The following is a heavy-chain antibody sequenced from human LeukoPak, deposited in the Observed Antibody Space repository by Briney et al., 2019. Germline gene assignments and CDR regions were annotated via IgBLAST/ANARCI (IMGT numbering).Heavy chain of an antibody. J-gene: IGHJ4*02. D-gene: IGHD3-10*01. CDR3: ARGSLRYFDY. CDR2: INPSGGST. Sequence: ASVKVSCKPSGYTFTTYYIHRVRQAPAQGLEWMGVINPSGGSTAYAQKFQGRVTMTRDTSTSTVYMELSSLRSDDTAVYYCARGSLRYFDYWGQGTLVTVSS. V-gene: IGHV1-46*01. CDR1: GYTFTTYY.